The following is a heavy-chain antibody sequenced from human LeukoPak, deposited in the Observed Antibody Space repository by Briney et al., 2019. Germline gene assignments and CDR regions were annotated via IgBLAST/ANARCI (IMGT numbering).Heavy chain of an antibody. CDR3: VRHYCSSTRCYSFSD. CDR1: GGSITGYH. J-gene: IGHJ4*02. D-gene: IGHD2-2*01. V-gene: IGHV4-59*08. CDR2: IFSSGST. Sequence: PSETLSLTCSVSGGSITGYHWSWIRQSPGKGLEWIGYIFSSGSTNYNPSLRSRVTMSVDTSKNQFSLKLTSVTAADTAIYYCVRHYCSSTRCYSFSDWGQGTLVTVSS.